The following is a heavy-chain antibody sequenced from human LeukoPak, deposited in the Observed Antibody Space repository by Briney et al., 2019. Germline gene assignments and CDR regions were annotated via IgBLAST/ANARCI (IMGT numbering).Heavy chain of an antibody. CDR3: ARAPGNDAFDI. V-gene: IGHV1-69*04. Sequence: ASVKVSCKASGDTFNIYAINWVRQAPGQGLEWMGRIIPILGVANYAQKFQGRVSITADKSTGTAYMELSSLRSEDTAVYFCARAPGNDAFDIWGQGTMVTVSS. J-gene: IGHJ3*02. CDR2: IIPILGVA. D-gene: IGHD7-27*01. CDR1: GDTFNIYA.